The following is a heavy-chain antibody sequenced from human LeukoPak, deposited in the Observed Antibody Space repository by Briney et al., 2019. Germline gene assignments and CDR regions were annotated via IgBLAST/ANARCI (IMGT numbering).Heavy chain of an antibody. Sequence: SETLSLTCAVYGGSFSGYYWSWIRQPPGKGLEWIGRIYTSGSTNYNPSLKSRVTISVDTSKNQFSLTLSSVTAADTAVYYCARESGGNDYGDYWGQGTLVTVSS. D-gene: IGHD1-26*01. V-gene: IGHV4-4*08. J-gene: IGHJ4*02. CDR3: ARESGGNDYGDY. CDR2: IYTSGST. CDR1: GGSFSGYY.